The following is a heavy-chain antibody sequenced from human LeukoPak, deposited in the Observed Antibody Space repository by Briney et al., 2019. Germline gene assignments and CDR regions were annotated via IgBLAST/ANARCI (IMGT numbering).Heavy chain of an antibody. V-gene: IGHV3-7*01. Sequence: QSGGSLRLSCAASGFIFSSYWMSWVRQAPGKGREWVANIKQDGSEKYYVDSVKGRFTISRDNAKNSLYLQMNSLRAEDTAVYYCARFYGDIVVVPAAIVRQYYFDYWGQGTLVTVSS. CDR1: GFIFSSYW. D-gene: IGHD2-2*02. CDR2: IKQDGSEK. CDR3: ARFYGDIVVVPAAIVRQYYFDY. J-gene: IGHJ4*02.